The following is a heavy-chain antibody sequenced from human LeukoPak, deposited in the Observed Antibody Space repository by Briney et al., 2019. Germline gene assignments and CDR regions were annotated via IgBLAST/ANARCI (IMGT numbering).Heavy chain of an antibody. D-gene: IGHD5-24*01. J-gene: IGHJ5*02. V-gene: IGHV3-53*05. CDR3: AKTVRDGYNWNWFDP. Sequence: HPGGSLRLSCAASGFAVRSNYMSWVRQAPGKGLEWVSTIYSGGSTYYAKSVKGRFTISRDNSKNTLYLQMNSLRAEDTAVYYCAKTVRDGYNWNWFDPWGQGTLVTVSS. CDR1: GFAVRSNY. CDR2: IYSGGST.